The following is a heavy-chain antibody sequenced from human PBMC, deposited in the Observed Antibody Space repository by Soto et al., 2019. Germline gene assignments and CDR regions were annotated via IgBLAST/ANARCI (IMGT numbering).Heavy chain of an antibody. CDR2: INTGKGNT. J-gene: IGHJ4*02. CDR1: GYTFTNYA. CDR3: ARAGDDCSAANCYVIDY. V-gene: IGHV1-3*04. D-gene: IGHD2-2*01. Sequence: ASVKVSCKASGYTFTNYAMHWVRQAPGQRLEWMGWINTGKGNTKYSQKFQGRVTITRDTSASTAYMELSSLRSEDTAMYYCARAGDDCSAANCYVIDYWGQGTLVTVSS.